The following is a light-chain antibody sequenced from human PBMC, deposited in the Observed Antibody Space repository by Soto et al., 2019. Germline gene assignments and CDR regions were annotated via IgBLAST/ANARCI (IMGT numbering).Light chain of an antibody. Sequence: EIVLTQSPGTLSLSPGGRATLSCRASQSVSSSYLAWYQQKPGQAPRLLIYGASSRATGIPDRFSGSGSGTDFTLTISRLEPEDFAVYYCQQRSNWPTWTFGQGTKVDIK. J-gene: IGKJ1*01. CDR3: QQRSNWPTWT. CDR1: QSVSSSY. V-gene: IGKV3D-20*02. CDR2: GAS.